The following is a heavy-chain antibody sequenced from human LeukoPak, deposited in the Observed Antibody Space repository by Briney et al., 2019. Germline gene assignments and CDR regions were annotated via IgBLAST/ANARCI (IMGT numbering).Heavy chain of an antibody. Sequence: SETLSLTCTVSGGSISSYYWSWIRQPPGKGLEWIGYIYYSGSTNYNPSLKSRVTISVDTSKNQFSLKLSSVTAADTAVYYCAREGVAAAGGEYNWFDPWGQGTLVTVSP. J-gene: IGHJ5*02. D-gene: IGHD6-13*01. CDR3: AREGVAAAGGEYNWFDP. CDR1: GGSISSYY. V-gene: IGHV4-59*01. CDR2: IYYSGST.